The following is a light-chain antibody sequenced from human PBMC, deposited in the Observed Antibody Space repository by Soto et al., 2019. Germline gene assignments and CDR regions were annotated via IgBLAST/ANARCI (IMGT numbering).Light chain of an antibody. V-gene: IGLV1-40*01. CDR3: QSYDSSLSGFNVV. Sequence: QLVLTQPPSVSGAPGQRVTISCTGSSSNIGAGYDVHWYQQLPGTAPKLFIYGNSNRPSGVPDRFSGSKSGTSASLAITGLQAEDEADYYCQSYDSSLSGFNVVFGGGTKLTVL. CDR1: SSNIGAGYD. J-gene: IGLJ2*01. CDR2: GNS.